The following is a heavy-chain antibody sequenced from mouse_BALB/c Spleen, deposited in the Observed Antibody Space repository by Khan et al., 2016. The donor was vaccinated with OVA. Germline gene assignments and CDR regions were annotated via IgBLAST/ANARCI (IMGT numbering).Heavy chain of an antibody. V-gene: IGHV2-3*01. CDR3: AKFTPDYYSMDY. Sequence: QVQLKESGPGLVAPSQTLSLTCTVSGFSLTSYGVNWVRQPPGKGLEWLGVIWGDGSTNYHSALISRLIISKDNAKSQVFLQLNSLKTDDTATYYCAKFTPDYYSMDYWGQGTSVTVSS. J-gene: IGHJ4*01. CDR1: GFSLTSYG. D-gene: IGHD1-1*01. CDR2: IWGDGST.